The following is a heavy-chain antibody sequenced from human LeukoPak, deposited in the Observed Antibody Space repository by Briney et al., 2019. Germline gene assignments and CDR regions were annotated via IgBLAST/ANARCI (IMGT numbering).Heavy chain of an antibody. CDR3: ARFPDYYDSSGYYSSPNWFDP. CDR1: GGTFSSYA. Sequence: SVKVSCKASGGTFSSYAISWVRQAPGQGLEWMGGIIPIFGTANYAQKFQGRVTITADKSTSTAYMELSSLRSEDTAVYYCARFPDYYDSSGYYSSPNWFDPWGQGTLVTVSS. D-gene: IGHD3-22*01. V-gene: IGHV1-69*06. CDR2: IIPIFGTA. J-gene: IGHJ5*02.